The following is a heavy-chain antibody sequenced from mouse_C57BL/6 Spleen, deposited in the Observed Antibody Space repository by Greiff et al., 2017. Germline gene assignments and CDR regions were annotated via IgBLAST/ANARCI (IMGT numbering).Heavy chain of an antibody. CDR2: ISNGGGST. V-gene: IGHV5-12*01. D-gene: IGHD2-14*01. J-gene: IGHJ2*01. CDR3: ARGYSLDY. CDR1: GFTFSDYY. Sequence: EVQLVESGGGLVQPGGSLKLSCAASGFTFSDYYMYWVRQTPEKRLEWVAYISNGGGSTYYPDTVKGRFTISRDNAKNTLYLQMSRLKSEDTAMYYCARGYSLDYWGQGTTLTVSS.